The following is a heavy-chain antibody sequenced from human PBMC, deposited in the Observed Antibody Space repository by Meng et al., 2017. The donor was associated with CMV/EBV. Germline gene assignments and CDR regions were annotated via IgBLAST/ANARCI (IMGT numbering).Heavy chain of an antibody. V-gene: IGHV4-59*12. J-gene: IGHJ6*02. Sequence: SETLSLTCTVSGGSISSYYWSWIRQPPGKGLEWIGYIYYSGSTNYNPSLKSRVTISVDTSKNQFSLKLSSVTAADTAVYYCARELIVVVPAAIWAYYYGMHVWGQGTTVTVSS. CDR1: GGSISSYY. D-gene: IGHD2-2*01. CDR2: IYYSGST. CDR3: ARELIVVVPAAIWAYYYGMHV.